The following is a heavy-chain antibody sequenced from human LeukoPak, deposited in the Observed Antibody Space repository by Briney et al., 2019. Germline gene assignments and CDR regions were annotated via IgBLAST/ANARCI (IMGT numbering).Heavy chain of an antibody. J-gene: IGHJ4*02. CDR2: ISSNGANT. D-gene: IGHD3-22*01. CDR1: GCTFSNHA. V-gene: IGHV3-64*01. Sequence: GGSVRLSCAASGCTFSNHAMHWVRQAPGKALEYVEGISSNGANTFHAKSLNDRFTITRDNSKNILYLKMSSLKAEDMAVYYCARGEKFYDSSGCRRLDSWGQGTLVVVSS. CDR3: ARGEKFYDSSGCRRLDS.